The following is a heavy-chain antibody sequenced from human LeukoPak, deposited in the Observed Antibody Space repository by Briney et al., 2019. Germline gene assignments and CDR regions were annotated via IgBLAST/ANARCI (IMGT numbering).Heavy chain of an antibody. D-gene: IGHD2-15*01. V-gene: IGHV4-4*07. CDR2: IYTSGST. Sequence: SETLSLTCTASGGSISSYYWSWIRQPAGKGLEWIGRIYTSGSTNYNPSLKSRGTMSVDTTKNQFLLKLSSVTTADTTAYYYAREVGWYYFDYWGQGTLVTVSS. J-gene: IGHJ4*02. CDR3: AREVGWYYFDY. CDR1: GGSISSYY.